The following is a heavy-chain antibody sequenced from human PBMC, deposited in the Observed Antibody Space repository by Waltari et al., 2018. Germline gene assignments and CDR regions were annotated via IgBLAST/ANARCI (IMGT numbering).Heavy chain of an antibody. D-gene: IGHD2-2*01. CDR2: ISSSGSTI. J-gene: IGHJ4*02. V-gene: IGHV3-48*03. Sequence: EVQLVESGGGLVQPGGSLRLSCAASGFTFSSYEMNWVRQAPGKGLEWVSYISSSGSTIYYADSVKCRFTIARDNAKNSLYLQMNSLRAEDTAVYYWARGDVVVPAAIYDYWGQGTLVTVSS. CDR3: ARGDVVVPAAIYDY. CDR1: GFTFSSYE.